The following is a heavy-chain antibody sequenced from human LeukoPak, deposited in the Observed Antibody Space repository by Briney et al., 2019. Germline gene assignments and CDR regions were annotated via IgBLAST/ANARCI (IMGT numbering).Heavy chain of an antibody. CDR3: AKSHVIAENIFDY. Sequence: PGGTLRLSCSASGFTFSSSAMHWVRQAPGKGLEWLANIKQDGSEKYQLYPLPREFTISRDNAMNSPYLQMNSLRAEDTAVYYCAKSHVIAENIFDYWGQGTRHRLL. CDR1: GFTFSSSA. D-gene: IGHD2-15*01. CDR2: IKQDGSEK. V-gene: IGHV3-7*02. J-gene: IGHJ4*02.